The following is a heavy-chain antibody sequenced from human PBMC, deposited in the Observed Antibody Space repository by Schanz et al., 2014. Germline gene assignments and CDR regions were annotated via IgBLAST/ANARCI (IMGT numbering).Heavy chain of an antibody. V-gene: IGHV3-21*01. CDR3: ARGDMVRGVFDY. CDR2: ISSSGGHI. Sequence: EVQLVESGGGLVRPGGSLRLSCSGFTVSAYSANWVRQAPGKGLEWVSSISSSGGHIYYADSVKGRFTISRDNSKNTLYLQMNSLRTEDTAVYYCARGDMVRGVFDYWGQGTLVTVSS. CDR1: GFTVSAYS. D-gene: IGHD3-10*01. J-gene: IGHJ4*02.